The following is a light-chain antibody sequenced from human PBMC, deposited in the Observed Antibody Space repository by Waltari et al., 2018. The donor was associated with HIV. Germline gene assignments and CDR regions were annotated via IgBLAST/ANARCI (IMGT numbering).Light chain of an antibody. CDR2: EVS. CDR1: SSDVGGYNY. J-gene: IGLJ3*02. Sequence: QSALTQPPSASGSPGQSVTISCTGTSSDVGGYNYVSWYQQHPGKAPQLMIYEVSKRPSGVPDACPCSRAGNTASLTVSGLQAEDEADYYCNSYAGSNNWVFGGGTKLTVL. V-gene: IGLV2-8*01. CDR3: NSYAGSNNWV.